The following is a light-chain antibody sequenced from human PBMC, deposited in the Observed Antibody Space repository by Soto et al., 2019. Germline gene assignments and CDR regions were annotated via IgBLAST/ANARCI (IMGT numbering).Light chain of an antibody. J-gene: IGLJ2*01. CDR2: DVS. CDR3: SSCRGSSTVV. CDR1: SSDVGGYNY. V-gene: IGLV2-14*03. Sequence: QSALTQPASVSGSPGQSITISCTGTSSDVGGYNYVSWYQHHPGKAPKLMIYDVSNRPSGVSNRFSGSKSGNTASLTISGLQTEDEADYYCSSCRGSSTVVFGGGTSSPS.